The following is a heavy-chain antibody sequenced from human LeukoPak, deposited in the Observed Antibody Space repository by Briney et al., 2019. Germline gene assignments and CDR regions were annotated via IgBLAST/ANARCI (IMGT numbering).Heavy chain of an antibody. CDR3: ARWSGSVTARNYYYYMDV. D-gene: IGHD6-6*01. CDR1: GGSISSYY. V-gene: IGHV4-59*08. CDR2: IYYSGST. J-gene: IGHJ6*03. Sequence: SETLSLTCTVSGGSISSYYWSWIRQPPGKGLEWIGYIYYSGSTNYNPSLKSRVTISVDTSKNQFSLKLSSVTAADTAVYYCARWSGSVTARNYYYYMDVWGEGTTVTVSS.